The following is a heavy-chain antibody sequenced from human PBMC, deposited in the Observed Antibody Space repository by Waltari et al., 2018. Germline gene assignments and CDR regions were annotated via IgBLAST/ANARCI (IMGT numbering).Heavy chain of an antibody. D-gene: IGHD3-10*01. CDR3: ARDLARLTGSGDYYTWGGIDY. CDR2: FKCSRSYI. V-gene: IGHV3-21*01. Sequence: EVQLVESGGGLVKPGGSLRLSCAASGFMFSLYTMHWVRQAPGKGRGWGSSFKCSRSYIDYADAGRSRWTSSRDNARNSGKRQMNSLRVDDTAVYYCARDLARLTGSGDYYTWGGIDYWGRGTLVTVSS. CDR1: GFMFSLYT. J-gene: IGHJ4*02.